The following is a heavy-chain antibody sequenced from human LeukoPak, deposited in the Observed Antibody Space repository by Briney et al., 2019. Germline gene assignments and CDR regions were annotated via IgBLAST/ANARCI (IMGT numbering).Heavy chain of an antibody. CDR3: AREPQGYCSGGSCYVY. CDR1: GFTFSSYS. Sequence: PEGSLRLSCAASGFTFSSYSMNWVRQAPGKGLEWVSSISSSSSYIYYADSVKGRFTISRDNAKNSLYLQMNSLRAEDTAVYYCAREPQGYCSGGSCYVYWGQGTLVTVSS. J-gene: IGHJ4*02. D-gene: IGHD2-15*01. CDR2: ISSSSSYI. V-gene: IGHV3-21*01.